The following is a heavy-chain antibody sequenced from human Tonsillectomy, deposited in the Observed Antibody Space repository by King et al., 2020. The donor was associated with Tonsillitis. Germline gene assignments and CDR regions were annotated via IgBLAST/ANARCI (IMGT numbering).Heavy chain of an antibody. D-gene: IGHD3-3*01. Sequence: VQLVESGGGLVQPGGSLRLSCAASGFTFSSYAMSWVRQAPGKGLEWVSAISGSGGSTYYADSVKGRFTISRDNSKNTLYLQMNSLRAEDTAVYYCAKNLLKTIFGVVIIKRGAFDIWGQGTMVTVSS. V-gene: IGHV3-23*04. J-gene: IGHJ3*02. CDR1: GFTFSSYA. CDR3: AKNLLKTIFGVVIIKRGAFDI. CDR2: ISGSGGST.